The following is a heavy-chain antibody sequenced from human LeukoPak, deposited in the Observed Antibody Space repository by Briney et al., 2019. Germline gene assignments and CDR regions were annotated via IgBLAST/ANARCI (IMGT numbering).Heavy chain of an antibody. Sequence: GGSLRLSCAASGFTFNFYTMNWVRQAPGKGLEWVSLISSSSNVIYYADLVKGRFTISRDNAKNSLYLQMNNLTAVDTAVYYCARNYRSSSSHFDCCGRGSLVSVPS. CDR1: GFTFNFYT. CDR2: ISSSSNVI. D-gene: IGHD6-6*01. J-gene: IGHJ4*02. V-gene: IGHV3-21*01. CDR3: ARNYRSSSSHFDC.